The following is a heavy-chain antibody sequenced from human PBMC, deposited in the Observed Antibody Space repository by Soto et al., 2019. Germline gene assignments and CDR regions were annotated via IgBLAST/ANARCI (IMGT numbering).Heavy chain of an antibody. CDR1: GFTFSSYA. CDR3: ARDSNGDYDEYYFDY. D-gene: IGHD4-17*01. CDR2: ISYDGSNQ. Sequence: QVQLVESGGGVVQPGRSLSLSCAASGFTFSSYAMQWVRQAPGKGLEWVAVISYDGSNQYYADSVKGRFTISRDNSKNTLYLQMNSLRAEDTAVYYCARDSNGDYDEYYFDYWGQGTLVTVSS. V-gene: IGHV3-30-3*01. J-gene: IGHJ4*02.